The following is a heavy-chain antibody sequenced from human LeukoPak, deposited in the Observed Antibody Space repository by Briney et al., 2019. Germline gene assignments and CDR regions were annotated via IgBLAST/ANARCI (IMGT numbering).Heavy chain of an antibody. J-gene: IGHJ4*02. Sequence: KPSQTLSLTCTVSGGSISSGDYYWSWIRQPPGKGLEWIGYIYYSGSTYYNPSLKSRVTISVDTSKNQFSLKLSSVTAADTAVYYCARQYDFWSGVGPYFDYWGQGTLVTVSS. V-gene: IGHV4-30-4*08. CDR2: IYYSGST. CDR3: ARQYDFWSGVGPYFDY. CDR1: GGSISSGDYY. D-gene: IGHD3-3*01.